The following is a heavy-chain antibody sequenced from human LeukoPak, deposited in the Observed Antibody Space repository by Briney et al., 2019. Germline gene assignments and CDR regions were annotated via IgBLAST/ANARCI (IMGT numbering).Heavy chain of an antibody. CDR3: AGMRITTPTVRTLDY. J-gene: IGHJ4*02. CDR2: ISCTGRT. Sequence: PSETLSLTCTVSGGSMSTYYWTWIRLPPGKGLEWIGFISCTGRTNYNPSLKSRVTRSVDTSNHQFPLKLSAVTAADTAVYYCAGMRITTPTVRTLDYWGQGTLVTVSS. D-gene: IGHD1-14*01. V-gene: IGHV4-59*01. CDR1: GGSMSTYY.